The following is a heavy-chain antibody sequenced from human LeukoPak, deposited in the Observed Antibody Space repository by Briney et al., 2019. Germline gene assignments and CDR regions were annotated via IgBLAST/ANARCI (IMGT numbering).Heavy chain of an antibody. J-gene: IGHJ5*02. D-gene: IGHD6-19*01. Sequence: GGSLRLSCAASGFTFSSFWMTWVRQAPGKGLEWVANIRQDGNEKFYVDSVKGRFTISRDNARNSVYLQMSSLRADDTAVYYCARDPSNTSGWKTWFDTWGQGTLVTVSS. CDR3: ARDPSNTSGWKTWFDT. CDR2: IRQDGNEK. V-gene: IGHV3-7*03. CDR1: GFTFSSFW.